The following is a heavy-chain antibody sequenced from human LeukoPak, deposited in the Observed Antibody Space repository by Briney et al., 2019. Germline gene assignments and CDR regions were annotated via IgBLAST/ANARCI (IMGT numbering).Heavy chain of an antibody. CDR3: TTGFGLRSTSLDY. CDR2: ISSDGSNK. J-gene: IGHJ4*02. V-gene: IGHV3-30-3*01. CDR1: GFTFNSHA. D-gene: IGHD2-2*01. Sequence: PGGSLRLSCAASGFTFNSHAMHWVRQAPGKGLEWVAVISSDGSNKYYADSVKGRFTISRDNSKNTLYLQMNSLRAEDTAVYYCTTGFGLRSTSLDYWGQGALVTVSS.